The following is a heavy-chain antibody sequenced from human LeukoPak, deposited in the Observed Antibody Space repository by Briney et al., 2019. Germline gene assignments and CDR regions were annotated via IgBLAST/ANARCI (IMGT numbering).Heavy chain of an antibody. CDR2: ISGSGRST. CDR1: GFTFSSYA. J-gene: IGHJ4*02. D-gene: IGHD3-9*01. V-gene: IGHV3-23*01. CDR3: AKGYYDILTAYYADY. Sequence: PGGSLRHSCAVSGFTFSSYAMSWVRQAPGKGLEWVSAISGSGRSTYYADSVKGRFTISRDNSKNTLYLQMNSLRAEDTAVYYCAKGYYDILTAYYADYWGQGTLVTVSS.